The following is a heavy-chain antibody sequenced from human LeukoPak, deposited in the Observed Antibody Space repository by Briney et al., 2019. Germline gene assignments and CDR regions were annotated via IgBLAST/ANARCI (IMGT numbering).Heavy chain of an antibody. CDR3: AQDPFRVASNFFY. J-gene: IGHJ4*02. CDR2: ITGSGGST. V-gene: IGHV3-23*01. Sequence: GGSLRLSCAASGLTFSRSAMTWVRQAPGKGLEWVSTITGSGGSTYYADSLKGRFTISRDNSKNTLYLQVNSLRAEDTAVYYCAQDPFRVASNFFYWGQGTQVTVSS. D-gene: IGHD2/OR15-2a*01. CDR1: GLTFSRSA.